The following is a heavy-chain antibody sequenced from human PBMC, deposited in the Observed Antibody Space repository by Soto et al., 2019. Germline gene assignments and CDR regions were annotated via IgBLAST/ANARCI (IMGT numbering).Heavy chain of an antibody. Sequence: GGSLRLSCAASGFTFGSYSMNWVRQAPGKGLEWVSYISSSSSTIYYADSVKGRFTISRDNAKNSLYLQMNSLRAEDTAVYYCARDYYDSSGYPSLFDYWGQGT. CDR2: ISSSSSTI. D-gene: IGHD3-22*01. CDR3: ARDYYDSSGYPSLFDY. J-gene: IGHJ4*02. CDR1: GFTFGSYS. V-gene: IGHV3-48*01.